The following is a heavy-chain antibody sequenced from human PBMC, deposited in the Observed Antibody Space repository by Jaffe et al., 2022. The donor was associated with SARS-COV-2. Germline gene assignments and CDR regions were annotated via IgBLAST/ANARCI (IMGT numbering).Heavy chain of an antibody. V-gene: IGHV3-7*01. D-gene: IGHD2-21*02. CDR3: APAYCGGDCYSETNTFDP. CDR2: IKQDGSEK. CDR1: GFTFSSYW. J-gene: IGHJ5*02. Sequence: EVQLVESGGGLVQPGGSLRLSCAASGFTFSSYWMSWVRQAPGKGLEWVANIKQDGSEKYYVDSVKGRFTISRDNAKNSLYLQMNSLRAEDTAVYYCAPAYCGGDCYSETNTFDPWGQGTLVTVSS.